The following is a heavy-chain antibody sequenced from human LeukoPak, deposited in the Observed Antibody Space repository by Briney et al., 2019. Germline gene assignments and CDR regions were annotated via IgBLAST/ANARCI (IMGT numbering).Heavy chain of an antibody. D-gene: IGHD2-21*02. CDR3: ARWGLAYCGGDCYRGY. V-gene: IGHV1-18*01. Sequence: ASVKVSCKASGGTFSSYAISWVRQAPGQGLEWMGWISAYNGNTNYAQNLQGRVTMTTDTSTSTAYMELRSLRSDDTAVYYCARWGLAYCGGDCYRGYWGQGTLVTVSS. CDR2: ISAYNGNT. J-gene: IGHJ4*02. CDR1: GGTFSSYA.